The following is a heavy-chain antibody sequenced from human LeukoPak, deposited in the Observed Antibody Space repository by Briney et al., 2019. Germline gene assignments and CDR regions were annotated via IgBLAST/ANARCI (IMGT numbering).Heavy chain of an antibody. CDR2: INHSGST. CDR3: ARLAPRTRPYYYGSGSYFNDY. D-gene: IGHD3-10*01. V-gene: IGHV4-34*01. CDR1: GGSFSGYY. Sequence: PSETLSLTCADYGGSFSGYYWSWIRQPPGKGLEWIGEINHSGSTNYNPSLKSRVTISVDTSKNQFSLKLSSVTAADTAVYYCARLAPRTRPYYYGSGSYFNDYWGQGTLVTVSS. J-gene: IGHJ4*02.